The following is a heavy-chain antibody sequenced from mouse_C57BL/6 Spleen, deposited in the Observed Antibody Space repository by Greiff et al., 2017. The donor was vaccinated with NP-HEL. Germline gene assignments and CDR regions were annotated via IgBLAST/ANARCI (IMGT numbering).Heavy chain of an antibody. V-gene: IGHV1-63*01. CDR2: IYPGGGYT. CDR1: GYTFTNYW. D-gene: IGHD1-1*02. Sequence: QVQLQQSGAELVRPGTSVKMSCKASGYTFTNYWIGWAKQRPGHGLEWIGDIYPGGGYTNYNEKFKGNATLYADKSSSTAYMQFSSLTSEDSAIYYCARMGGGYFDYWGQGTTLTVSS. CDR3: ARMGGGYFDY. J-gene: IGHJ2*01.